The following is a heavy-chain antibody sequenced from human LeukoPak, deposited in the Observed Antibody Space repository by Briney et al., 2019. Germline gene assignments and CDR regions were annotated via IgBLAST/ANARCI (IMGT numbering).Heavy chain of an antibody. J-gene: IGHJ6*03. CDR2: IYYSGST. D-gene: IGHD3-16*02. V-gene: IGHV4-39*01. CDR1: GVSISSSSYY. CDR3: ARRPYDYVWGSYRSYYMDV. Sequence: PSETLSLTCTVSGVSISSSSYYWGWIRQPPGKGLEWIGSIYYSGSTYYNPSLKSRVTISVDTSKNQFSLKLSSVTAADTAVYYCARRPYDYVWGSYRSYYMDVWGKGTTVTVSS.